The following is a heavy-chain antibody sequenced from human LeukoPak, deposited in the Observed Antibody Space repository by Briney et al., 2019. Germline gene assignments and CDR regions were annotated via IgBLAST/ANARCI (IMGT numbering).Heavy chain of an antibody. CDR2: IWYDGSNK. D-gene: IGHD3-10*01. J-gene: IGHJ6*03. V-gene: IGHV3-33*06. Sequence: GGSLRLSCAASGYTFSSYGMHWVRQAPGKGLEWVAVIWYDGSNKYYAGSVKGRFTISRDNSKNTLYLQMNGLRAEDTAVYYCAKDRDHYYYMDVWGKGTTVTVSS. CDR3: AKDRDHYYYMDV. CDR1: GYTFSSYG.